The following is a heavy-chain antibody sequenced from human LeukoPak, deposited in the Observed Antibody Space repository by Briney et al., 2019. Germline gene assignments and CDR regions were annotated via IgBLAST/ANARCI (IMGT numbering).Heavy chain of an antibody. J-gene: IGHJ4*02. D-gene: IGHD6-6*01. CDR3: ARDPGKQLPFDY. CDR1: GYTFISYY. V-gene: IGHV1-2*02. CDR2: INPNSGGT. Sequence: GASVKVSCKASGYTFISYYMHWVRQAPGQGLEWMGWINPNSGGTNYAQKFQGRVTMTRDTSISTAYMELSRLRSDDTAVYYCARDPGKQLPFDYWGQGTLVTVSS.